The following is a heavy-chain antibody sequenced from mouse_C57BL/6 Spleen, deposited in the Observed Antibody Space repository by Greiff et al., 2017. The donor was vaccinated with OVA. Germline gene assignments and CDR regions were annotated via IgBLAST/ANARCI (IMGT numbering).Heavy chain of an antibody. CDR2: ISGGGGNT. V-gene: IGHV5-9*01. Sequence: EVKLVDSGGGLVKPGGSLKLSCAASGFTFSSYTMSWVRQTPEKRLEWVATISGGGGNTYYPDSVKGRFTISRDNAKNTLYLQMSSLRSEDTALYYCARQRRGGYYFDYWGQGTTLTVSS. CDR3: ARQRRGGYYFDY. D-gene: IGHD2-12*01. J-gene: IGHJ2*01. CDR1: GFTFSSYT.